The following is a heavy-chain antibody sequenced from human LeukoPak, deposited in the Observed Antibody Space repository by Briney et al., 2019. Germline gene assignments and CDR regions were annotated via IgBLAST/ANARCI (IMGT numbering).Heavy chain of an antibody. CDR3: ARRTADYYFDY. CDR1: GFTSRRYA. J-gene: IGHJ4*02. Sequence: TGGSLRLSCAASGFTSRRYAMTWVRQAPGKGLEWVSGINGGGSTTYYADSVKGRFTISRDSSNNTLNLQMNSLRAEDTAIYYCARRTADYYFDYWGQGTLVTVSA. V-gene: IGHV3-23*01. CDR2: INGGGSTT. D-gene: IGHD1-14*01.